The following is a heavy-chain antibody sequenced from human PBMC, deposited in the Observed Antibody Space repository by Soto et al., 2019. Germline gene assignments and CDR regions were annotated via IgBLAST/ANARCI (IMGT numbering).Heavy chain of an antibody. CDR3: GGGEVGDLILWFDS. Sequence: ASVKVSCKASGNTFTSYYMHWVRQAPGQGLEWMGIINPSGGSTSYAQKFQGRVTMTRDTSTSTVYMELSSLRYEDTAVYFCGGGEVGDLILWFDSWGQGTLVTVSS. J-gene: IGHJ5*01. CDR2: INPSGGST. V-gene: IGHV1-46*01. D-gene: IGHD1-26*01. CDR1: GNTFTSYY.